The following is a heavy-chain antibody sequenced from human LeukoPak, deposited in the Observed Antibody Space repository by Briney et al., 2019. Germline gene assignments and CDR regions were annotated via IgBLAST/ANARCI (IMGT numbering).Heavy chain of an antibody. J-gene: IGHJ6*02. Sequence: SVKVSCKASGGTFSSDAISWVRQAPGQGLEWMGRIIPILGIANYAQKFQGRVTITADKSTSTAYMELSSLRSEDTAVYYCAREGSLWFGDNDYYYYGMDVWGQGTTVTVSS. D-gene: IGHD3-10*01. CDR2: IIPILGIA. V-gene: IGHV1-69*04. CDR3: AREGSLWFGDNDYYYYGMDV. CDR1: GGTFSSDA.